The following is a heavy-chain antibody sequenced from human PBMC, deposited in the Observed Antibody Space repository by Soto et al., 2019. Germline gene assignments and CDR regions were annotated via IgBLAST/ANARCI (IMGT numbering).Heavy chain of an antibody. J-gene: IGHJ4*02. CDR1: VASVSRGHNY. Sequence: QVQVQESGPGLVKPSETLSLTCSVSVASVSRGHNYWSWLRQYPGKCLEWIGYIYTSGTTFYNPSLKSRATISIDTSKNQFALKLNSVTAAYTAVYFCAREVVAITNCIHYWGQGTLVTVSS. D-gene: IGHD2-2*01. CDR3: AREVVAITNCIHY. CDR2: IYTSGTT. V-gene: IGHV4-31*02.